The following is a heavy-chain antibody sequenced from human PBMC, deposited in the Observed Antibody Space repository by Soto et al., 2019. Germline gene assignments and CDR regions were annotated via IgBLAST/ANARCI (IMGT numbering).Heavy chain of an antibody. D-gene: IGHD5-12*01. J-gene: IGHJ4*02. CDR1: VYTFTIYG. CDR2: INPSGGST. CDR3: ARQGVEMATMSYFDY. V-gene: IGHV1-46*01. Sequence: GASVKVSCKASVYTFTIYGVSCVRQAPGQGLEWMGIINPSGGSTSYAQKFQGRVTMTRDTSTSIVYMELSSLRSEDTAVYYCARQGVEMATMSYFDYWGEGTLVTVSS.